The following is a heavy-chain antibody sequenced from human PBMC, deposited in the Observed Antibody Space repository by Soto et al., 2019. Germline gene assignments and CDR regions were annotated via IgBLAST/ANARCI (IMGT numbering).Heavy chain of an antibody. CDR3: TRRRYYGSGSSHYFDY. D-gene: IGHD3-10*01. Sequence: SETLSLTCTVSGDSISSSIYYWGWVRQPPGKGLERIGSIYYSGITYYNPSLKSRVTISVGTSKNQFSLKLSSVTATDTAVYYCTRRRYYGSGSSHYFDYWGQGALVTVSS. V-gene: IGHV4-39*01. J-gene: IGHJ4*02. CDR1: GDSISSSIYY. CDR2: IYYSGIT.